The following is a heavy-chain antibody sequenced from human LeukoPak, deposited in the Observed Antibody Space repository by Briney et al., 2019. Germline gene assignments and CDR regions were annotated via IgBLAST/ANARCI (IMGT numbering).Heavy chain of an antibody. CDR1: GLTVSSNY. J-gene: IGHJ4*02. V-gene: IGHV3-66*01. D-gene: IGHD1/OR15-1a*01. CDR2: IYSGGSI. Sequence: PGGSLRLSCAASGLTVSSNYMSWVRQAPGKGLERVSVIYSGGSIYYAASVKGRFTISRDNSKNTLYLQMNSLRAEDTAVYYCARSNCNSCYLGVWYYFDYWGQGTLVTVSS. CDR3: ARSNCNSCYLGVWYYFDY.